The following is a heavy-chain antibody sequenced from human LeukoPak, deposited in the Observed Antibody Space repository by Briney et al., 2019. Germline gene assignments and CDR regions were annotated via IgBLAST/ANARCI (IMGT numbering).Heavy chain of an antibody. D-gene: IGHD2/OR15-2a*01. V-gene: IGHV4-34*12. Sequence: PSQTLSLTCAVCGGSFTGFCCSWMRQPPGKCLEWIGGIIHSGSTNHNASLKSRVTISVDTSKNQFSLKLSSVTAADTAVYYCGRQPIVQSGYYFDYWGQGTLVTVSS. J-gene: IGHJ4*02. CDR2: IIHSGST. CDR3: GRQPIVQSGYYFDY. CDR1: GGSFTGFC.